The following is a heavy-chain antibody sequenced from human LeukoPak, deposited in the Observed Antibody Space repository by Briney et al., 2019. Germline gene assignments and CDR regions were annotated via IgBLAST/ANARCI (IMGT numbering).Heavy chain of an antibody. CDR2: MNPNSGNT. D-gene: IGHD2-21*02. Sequence: ASVKVSCKASGYTFTSYDINWVRQATGQGLEWMGWMNPNSGNTGYAQKFQGRVTMTRNTSISTAYMELSSLTSEDTAVYYCPRGPVTATYFYYYYMDVWAKGTTVTVSS. CDR1: GYTFTSYD. J-gene: IGHJ6*03. CDR3: PRGPVTATYFYYYYMDV. V-gene: IGHV1-8*01.